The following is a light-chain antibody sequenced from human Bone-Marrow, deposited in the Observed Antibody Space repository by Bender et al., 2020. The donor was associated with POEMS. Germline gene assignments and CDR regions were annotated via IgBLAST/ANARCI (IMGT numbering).Light chain of an antibody. V-gene: IGLV2-14*03. CDR1: SNDIGAYNY. CDR3: TSYTSSTTLL. Sequence: QSALTQPASVSGSPGQSITISCIGTSNDIGAYNYVSWYQHYPDKAPKLIIYDVSNRPSGVSNRFSASKSGNTASLTISGLQTEDEAHYYCTSYTSSTTLLFGGGTKLTVL. CDR2: DVS. J-gene: IGLJ3*02.